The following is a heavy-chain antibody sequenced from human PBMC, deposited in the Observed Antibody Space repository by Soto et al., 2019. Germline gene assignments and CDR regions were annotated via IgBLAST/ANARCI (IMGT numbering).Heavy chain of an antibody. J-gene: IGHJ6*02. Sequence: GESLKISCKGSGYSFTSYCISWVSQMPGKGLEWMGRIDPSDSYTNYSPSFQGHVTTSADKSISTAYLQWSSLKASDTAMYYCAVNRWFGYYYYGMDVWGQGTTVTVSS. CDR3: AVNRWFGYYYYGMDV. V-gene: IGHV5-10-1*01. CDR2: IDPSDSYT. D-gene: IGHD3-16*01. CDR1: GYSFTSYC.